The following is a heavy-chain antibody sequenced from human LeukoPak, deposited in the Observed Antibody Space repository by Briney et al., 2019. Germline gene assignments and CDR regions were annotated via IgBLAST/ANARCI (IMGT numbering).Heavy chain of an antibody. D-gene: IGHD2/OR15-2a*01. CDR3: ARGGDFSGDH. CDR1: GFSFTSFW. CDR2: IHPEGNEK. J-gene: IGHJ4*02. Sequence: GGSLRLSCAVSGFSFTSFWMSWVRQAPGRGLEWVANIHPEGNEKYHVESVKGRFTISRDNTKNLLFLQMNGLRVEDTAVYYCARGGDFSGDHWGQGTLVTVSS. V-gene: IGHV3-7*04.